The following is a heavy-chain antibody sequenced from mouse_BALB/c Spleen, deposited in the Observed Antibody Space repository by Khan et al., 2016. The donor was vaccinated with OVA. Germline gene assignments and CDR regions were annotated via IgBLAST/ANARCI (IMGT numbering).Heavy chain of an antibody. Sequence: VQLQQSGAELVKPGASVKLSCSASGFNIKDTYIHWMKQRPEQGLEWIGRIDPPNDDSKYGPTYQAKATLTAETSSNTAYLQLSSLTSEDTAVYYCATLYDNPFAFWGQGTLVSVSA. CDR3: ATLYDNPFAF. CDR1: GFNIKDTY. V-gene: IGHV14-3*02. J-gene: IGHJ3*01. D-gene: IGHD2-3*01. CDR2: IDPPNDDS.